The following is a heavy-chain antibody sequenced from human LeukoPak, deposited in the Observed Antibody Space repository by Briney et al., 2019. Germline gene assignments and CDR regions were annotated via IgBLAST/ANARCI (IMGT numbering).Heavy chain of an antibody. CDR3: ATGLGGYPLPYDY. D-gene: IGHD3-22*01. J-gene: IGHJ4*02. V-gene: IGHV1-24*01. CDR1: GYTLTKLP. Sequence: ASVKVSCKVFGYTLTKLPMNWVRQAPGKGLEWMGGFNLEDAETIYAQKFQGRVTMTEDTATDTAYMELSSLKSEDTAVYYCATGLGGYPLPYDYWGQGTLVTVSS. CDR2: FNLEDAET.